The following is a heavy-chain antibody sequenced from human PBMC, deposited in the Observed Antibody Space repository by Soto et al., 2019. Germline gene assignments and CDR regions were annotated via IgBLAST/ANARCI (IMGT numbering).Heavy chain of an antibody. V-gene: IGHV3-21*01. CDR3: ARDHSRGVIERKDFDY. J-gene: IGHJ4*02. CDR2: ISSSSSYI. Sequence: PWASLRLSCAASGFTFGSSTMNSVRQAPGKGLEWVSSISSSSSYIYYADSVKGRFTISRDNAKNSLYLQMNSLRAEDTAVYYCARDHSRGVIERKDFDYWGQGNLVTVSS. CDR1: GFTFGSST. D-gene: IGHD3-16*02.